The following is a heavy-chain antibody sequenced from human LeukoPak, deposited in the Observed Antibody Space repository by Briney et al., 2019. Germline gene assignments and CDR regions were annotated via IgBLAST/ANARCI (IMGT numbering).Heavy chain of an antibody. CDR2: ISGSGGGT. J-gene: IGHJ4*02. D-gene: IGHD3-10*01. V-gene: IGHV3-23*01. CDR3: AKRGVVIRVFLVGYHKEAYYFDS. Sequence: GGSLRLSCAASGFTVSSNYMSWVRQAPGKGLEWVAGISGSGGGTNYADSVKGRFTISRDNPKNTLYLQMNSLRAEDTAVYFCAKRGVVIRVFLVGYHKEAYYFDSWGQGALVTVSS. CDR1: GFTVSSNY.